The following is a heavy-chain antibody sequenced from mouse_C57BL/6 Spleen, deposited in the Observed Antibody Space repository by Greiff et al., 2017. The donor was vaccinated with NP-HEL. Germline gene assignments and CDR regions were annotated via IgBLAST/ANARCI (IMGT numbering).Heavy chain of an antibody. CDR2: IYPSDGST. CDR3: ARRAVTTVVGDYYAMDY. J-gene: IGHJ4*01. V-gene: IGHV1-78*01. Sequence: QVQLQQSDAELVKPGASVKISCKVSGYTFTDHTIHWMKQRPEQGLEWIGYIYPSDGSTKYNEKFKGKATLTVAKSSSTAYMQLNSLTSEDSAVYYCARRAVTTVVGDYYAMDYWGQGTSVTVSS. D-gene: IGHD1-1*01. CDR1: GYTFTDHT.